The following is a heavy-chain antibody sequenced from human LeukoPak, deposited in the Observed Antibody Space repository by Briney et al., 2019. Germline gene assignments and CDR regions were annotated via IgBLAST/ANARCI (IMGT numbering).Heavy chain of an antibody. CDR3: ARYQAAPGHNWLDT. CDR2: IYPGASDT. J-gene: IGHJ5*02. V-gene: IGHV5-51*01. Sequence: GESLKISCKGSKYSFTNYWIAWVRQMPGKGLEWMGIIYPGASDTRYSTSFQAHVTISADKSINTAYLQWTSLKASDTAIYYCARYQAAPGHNWLDTWGRGSLLTVSS. CDR1: KYSFTNYW. D-gene: IGHD2-15*01.